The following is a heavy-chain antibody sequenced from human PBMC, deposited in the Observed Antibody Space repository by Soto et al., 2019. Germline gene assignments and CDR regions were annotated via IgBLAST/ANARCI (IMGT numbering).Heavy chain of an antibody. V-gene: IGHV4-34*01. CDR1: GGSFSGYY. J-gene: IGHJ6*02. CDR2: INHSGST. D-gene: IGHD3-3*01. Sequence: KTSETLSLTCAVYGGSFSGYYWSWIRQPPGKGLEWIGEINHSGSTNYNPSLKSRVTISVDTSKNQFSLKLSSVTAADTAVYYCARGPSLAFTIFGVVSAYYYGMDVWGQGTKVTVSS. CDR3: ARGPSLAFTIFGVVSAYYYGMDV.